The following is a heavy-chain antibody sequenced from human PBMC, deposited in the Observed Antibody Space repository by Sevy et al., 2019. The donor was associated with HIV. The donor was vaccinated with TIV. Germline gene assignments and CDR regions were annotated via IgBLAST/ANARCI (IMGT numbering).Heavy chain of an antibody. D-gene: IGHD5-12*01. CDR1: GFTFSSYW. CDR3: AREGDGYNLGYYYYYMDV. Sequence: QLGGSLRLSCAASGFTFSSYWMSWVRQAPGKGLEWVANIKQDGSEKYYVDSVKGRFTISRDNAKNSLYLQMNSLRAEDTAVYYCAREGDGYNLGYYYYYMDVWGKGTTVTVSS. V-gene: IGHV3-7*03. J-gene: IGHJ6*03. CDR2: IKQDGSEK.